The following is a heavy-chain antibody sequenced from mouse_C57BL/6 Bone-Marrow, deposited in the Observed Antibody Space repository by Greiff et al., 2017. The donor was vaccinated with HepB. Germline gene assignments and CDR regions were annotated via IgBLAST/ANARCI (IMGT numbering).Heavy chain of an antibody. CDR2: INPNNGGT. Sequence: VQLQQSGPELVKPGASVKIPCKASGYTFTDYNMDWVKQSHGKSLEWIGDINPNNGGTIYNQKFKGKATLTVDKSSSTAYMELRSLTSDDTAVYYCARGTGSVYFDYWGQGTTLTVSS. CDR1: GYTFTDYN. V-gene: IGHV1-18*01. CDR3: ARGTGSVYFDY. J-gene: IGHJ2*01. D-gene: IGHD4-1*01.